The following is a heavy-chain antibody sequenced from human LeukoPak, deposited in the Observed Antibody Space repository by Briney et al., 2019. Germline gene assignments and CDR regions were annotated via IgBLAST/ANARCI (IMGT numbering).Heavy chain of an antibody. CDR2: ISSSSSAI. CDR1: GFTFSSYG. Sequence: AGGSLRLSCTASGFTFSSYGMNWVRQAPEKGLKWVSYISSSSSAINYADSVKGRFTISRDNAKNSLFLQMNSLRDEDTAMYYCARGGGARPDYWGQGTLVTVSS. CDR3: ARGGGARPDY. V-gene: IGHV3-48*02. D-gene: IGHD3-10*01. J-gene: IGHJ4*02.